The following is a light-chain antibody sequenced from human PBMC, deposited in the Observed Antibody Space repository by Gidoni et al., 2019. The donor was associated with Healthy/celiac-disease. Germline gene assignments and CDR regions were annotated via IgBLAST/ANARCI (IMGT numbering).Light chain of an antibody. CDR1: RSDIGSNY. CDR3: ATWDDSLSARV. Sequence: QSVLTQPPSASGTPGQRVTISCSGSRSDIGSNYVYWYQQVPGTAPKLLIYRNNQRPSGVPDRFSGSKSGTSASLAISGLRSEDEADYYCATWDDSLSARVFGGGTKLTVL. V-gene: IGLV1-47*01. J-gene: IGLJ3*02. CDR2: RNN.